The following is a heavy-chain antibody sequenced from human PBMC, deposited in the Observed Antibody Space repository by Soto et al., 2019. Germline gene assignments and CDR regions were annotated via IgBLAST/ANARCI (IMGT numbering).Heavy chain of an antibody. CDR2: IYHRGST. Sequence: QLQLQESGSGLVKPSQTLSLTCAGSGGSISSGGYSWSWIRQPPGKGLEWIGYIYHRGSTYYNPSRKSRVTISVDRSKNQGSLKLSSVTAADTAVYYCARGITTVTTFDYWGQGTLVTVSS. D-gene: IGHD4-17*01. CDR3: ARGITTVTTFDY. J-gene: IGHJ4*02. V-gene: IGHV4-30-2*01. CDR1: GGSISSGGYS.